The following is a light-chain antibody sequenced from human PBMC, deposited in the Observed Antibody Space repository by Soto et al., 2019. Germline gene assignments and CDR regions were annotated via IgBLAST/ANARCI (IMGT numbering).Light chain of an antibody. CDR2: GAS. Sequence: EMVLTQSPGTLSFSPGEIATLSCRASQSVSSSYLAWYQQKPGQAPRLLIYGASSRATGIPDRFSGSGSGTEFTLTISSMEPDELAVYYCQQYGSSPLTFGPGTKVDI. CDR1: QSVSSSY. J-gene: IGKJ3*01. V-gene: IGKV3-20*01. CDR3: QQYGSSPLT.